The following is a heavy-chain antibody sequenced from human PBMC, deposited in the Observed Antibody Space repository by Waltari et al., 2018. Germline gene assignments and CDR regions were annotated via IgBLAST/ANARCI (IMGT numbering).Heavy chain of an antibody. CDR3: ARDFRWDTAIGWDYYYYMDV. Sequence: EVQLVESGGGLVQPGGSLRLSCAASGFTFSSYEMNWVRQAPGKGLEWVSYISSSGSTIYYADSVKGRFTISRDNAKNSLYLQMNSLRAEDTAVYYCARDFRWDTAIGWDYYYYMDVWGKGTTVTVSS. CDR1: GFTFSSYE. J-gene: IGHJ6*03. V-gene: IGHV3-48*03. CDR2: ISSSGSTI. D-gene: IGHD5-18*01.